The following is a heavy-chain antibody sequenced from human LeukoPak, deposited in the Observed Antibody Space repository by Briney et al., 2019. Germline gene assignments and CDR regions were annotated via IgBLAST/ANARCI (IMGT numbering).Heavy chain of an antibody. J-gene: IGHJ5*02. CDR1: GGSISSYY. D-gene: IGHD5-18*01. Sequence: SETLSLTCTVSGGSISSYYWSWIRQPPGKGLEWIGYIYYSGSTNYNPSLKSRVTISADTSKNQFSLKLSSLTAADTAVYYCARLGLPRSWFDPWGQGTLVTVSS. V-gene: IGHV4-59*08. CDR2: IYYSGST. CDR3: ARLGLPRSWFDP.